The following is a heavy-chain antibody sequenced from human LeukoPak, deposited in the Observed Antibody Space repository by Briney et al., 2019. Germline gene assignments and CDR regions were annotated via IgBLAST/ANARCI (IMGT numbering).Heavy chain of an antibody. CDR2: MNPNSGNT. J-gene: IGHJ3*02. D-gene: IGHD6-19*01. CDR1: GYTFTSYD. V-gene: IGHV1-8*01. CDR3: ARGQTGYSSGWQADAFDI. Sequence: ASVKVSCKASGYTFTSYDINWVRQATGQGLEWMGWMNPNSGNTGYAQKFQGRVTMTRNTSISTAYMELSSLRSEDTAVYYCARGQTGYSSGWQADAFDIWGQGTMVTVSS.